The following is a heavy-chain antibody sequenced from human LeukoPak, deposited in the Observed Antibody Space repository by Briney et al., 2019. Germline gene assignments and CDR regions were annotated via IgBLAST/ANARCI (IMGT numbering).Heavy chain of an antibody. Sequence: SLRLSCTSCGFTFANLPMSWVRQARGKGREWVGFIRSKAYSGTTEYAAYEKGRFTISRDDSKSIAYLQMNSLETEDTALYYCTRGPIQLWIHNGMDVWGQGTTVTVSS. D-gene: IGHD5-18*01. CDR2: IRSKAYSGTT. CDR1: GFTFANLP. CDR3: TRGPIQLWIHNGMDV. J-gene: IGHJ6*02. V-gene: IGHV3-49*04.